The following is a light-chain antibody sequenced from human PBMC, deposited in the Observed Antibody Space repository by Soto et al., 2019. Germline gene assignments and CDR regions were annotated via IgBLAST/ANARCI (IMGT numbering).Light chain of an antibody. CDR3: QQYNSYSPLT. Sequence: DIQVTQSPSTLSASGGDRVTITCRASQSISSWLAWYQQKPGKAPKLLIYKASGLDSGVPSRFSGSGSGTDFTLTISSLQPDDFATYYCQQYNSYSPLTFGGGTKVDI. V-gene: IGKV1-5*03. J-gene: IGKJ4*01. CDR2: KAS. CDR1: QSISSW.